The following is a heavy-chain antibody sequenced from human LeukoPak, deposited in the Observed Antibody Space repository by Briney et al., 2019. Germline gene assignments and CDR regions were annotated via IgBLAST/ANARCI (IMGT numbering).Heavy chain of an antibody. J-gene: IGHJ3*02. Sequence: SETLSLTCTVSGGSISGYYWSWIRQPPRKGLEWIGYVHYSGSTNYNPSLKSRVTISVDTSKNQFSLKLSSVTAADTAVYHCARDSRTTTAFDIWGQGTMVTVSS. CDR3: ARDSRTTTAFDI. D-gene: IGHD1-1*01. V-gene: IGHV4-59*01. CDR2: VHYSGST. CDR1: GGSISGYY.